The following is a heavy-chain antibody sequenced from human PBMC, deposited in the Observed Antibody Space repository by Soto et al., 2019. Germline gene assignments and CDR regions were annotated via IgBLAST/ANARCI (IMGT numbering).Heavy chain of an antibody. CDR1: GFTFSGYW. V-gene: IGHV3-7*03. CDR3: ARDPGPRAAAIRGLGWFDP. CDR2: IKQDESEK. J-gene: IGHJ5*02. Sequence: QLVESGGGLVQPGGSLRLSCAASGFTFSGYWMAWVRQAPGKGLEWVASIKQDESEKFYVESVKGRFTISRDNAKNTVYLQMNGLRAEDTAVYYCARDPGPRAAAIRGLGWFDPWGQGTLVTVSS. D-gene: IGHD2-2*01.